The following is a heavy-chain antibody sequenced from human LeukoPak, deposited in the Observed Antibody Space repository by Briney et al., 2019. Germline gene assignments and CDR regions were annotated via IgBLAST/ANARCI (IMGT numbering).Heavy chain of an antibody. CDR2: IYTSGST. D-gene: IGHD1-26*01. CDR3: AREPVGATAPFDY. J-gene: IGHJ4*02. V-gene: IGHV4-61*02. CDR1: GGSISSGSYY. Sequence: SQTLSLTCTVSGGSISSGSYYWSWIRLPAGKGLEWIGRIYTSGSTNYNPSLKSRVTISVDTSKNQFSLKLSSVTAADTAVYYCAREPVGATAPFDYWGQGTLVTVSS.